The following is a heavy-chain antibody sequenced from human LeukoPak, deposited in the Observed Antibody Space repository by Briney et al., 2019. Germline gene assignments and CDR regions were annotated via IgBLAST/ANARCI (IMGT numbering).Heavy chain of an antibody. D-gene: IGHD6-13*01. Sequence: SETLSLTCTVSGGSISSSTYYWGWIRQPPGTGLEWIGSIYYSGSTYYNPSLKSPATISVDTSKNQFSLKLTSVTAADTAVYYCARLIAAAGRGIDHWGQGTLVTVSS. CDR1: GGSISSSTYY. CDR2: IYYSGST. J-gene: IGHJ4*02. CDR3: ARLIAAAGRGIDH. V-gene: IGHV4-39*01.